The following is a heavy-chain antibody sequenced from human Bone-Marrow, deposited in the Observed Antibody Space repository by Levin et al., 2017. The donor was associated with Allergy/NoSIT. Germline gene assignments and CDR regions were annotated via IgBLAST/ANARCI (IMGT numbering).Heavy chain of an antibody. D-gene: IGHD6-19*01. CDR1: GGSISSYY. CDR2: IYYSGST. Sequence: ASETLSLTCTVSGGSISSYYWSWIRQPPGKGLEWIGYIYYSGSTNYNPSLKSRVTISVDTSKNQFSLKLSSVTAADTAVYYCARGLYSSDDYWGQGTLVTVSS. CDR3: ARGLYSSDDY. J-gene: IGHJ4*02. V-gene: IGHV4-59*01.